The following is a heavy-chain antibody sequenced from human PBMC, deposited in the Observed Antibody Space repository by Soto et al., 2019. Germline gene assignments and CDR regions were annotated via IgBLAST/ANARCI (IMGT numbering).Heavy chain of an antibody. Sequence: QVQLQQWGAGLLKPSETLSLTCAVYGGSFSGYYWSWIRQPPGKGLEWIGEINHSGSTNYNPSLKSRVTISLDTSKNQFTLKLSSVTAADTAVYYCARGRRTTSGWYLVHFDYWGQGTLVTVSS. CDR3: ARGRRTTSGWYLVHFDY. CDR2: INHSGST. J-gene: IGHJ4*02. CDR1: GGSFSGYY. D-gene: IGHD6-19*01. V-gene: IGHV4-34*01.